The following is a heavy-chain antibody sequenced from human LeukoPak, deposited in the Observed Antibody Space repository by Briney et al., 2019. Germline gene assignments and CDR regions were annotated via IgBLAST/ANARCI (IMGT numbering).Heavy chain of an antibody. V-gene: IGHV1-2*06. CDR2: INPNSGGT. CDR1: GYTFTGYY. J-gene: IGHJ5*02. CDR3: ARAYCSSTSCSPRGWFDP. Sequence: RASVKVSCKASGYTFTGYYMHWVRQAPGQGLEWMGRINPNSGGTNYAQKFQGRVTMSRDTSISTAYMELSRLRSDDTAVYYCARAYCSSTSCSPRGWFDPWGQGNLVTVSS. D-gene: IGHD2-2*01.